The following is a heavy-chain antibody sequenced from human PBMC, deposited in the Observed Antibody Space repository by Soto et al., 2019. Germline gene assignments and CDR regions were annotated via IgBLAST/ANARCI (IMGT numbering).Heavy chain of an antibody. CDR3: ARRAYNWNYADYYYMDV. V-gene: IGHV1-8*01. CDR2: MNPNSGNT. CDR1: GYTFTSYD. D-gene: IGHD1-7*01. J-gene: IGHJ6*03. Sequence: ASVKVSCKASGYTFTSYDINWVRQATGQGLEWMGWMNPNSGNTGYAQKFQGRVTMTRNTSISTAYMKLSSLRSEDTAVYYCARRAYNWNYADYYYMDVWGKGTTVTVSS.